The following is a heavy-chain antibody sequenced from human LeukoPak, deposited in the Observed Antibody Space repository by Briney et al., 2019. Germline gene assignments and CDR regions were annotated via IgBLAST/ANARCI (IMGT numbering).Heavy chain of an antibody. J-gene: IGHJ4*02. Sequence: GGSLRLSCAASGFNFSNYWMHWVRQAPGKGLVWVSRINGDGSSVSYADSVKGRFTISRDNSKNTLYLQMNSLRDEDTAVYYCARDRVPYENSHYYWAFDYWGQGTLVTVSS. CDR3: ARDRVPYENSHYYWAFDY. CDR1: GFNFSNYW. D-gene: IGHD3-22*01. V-gene: IGHV3-74*01. CDR2: INGDGSSV.